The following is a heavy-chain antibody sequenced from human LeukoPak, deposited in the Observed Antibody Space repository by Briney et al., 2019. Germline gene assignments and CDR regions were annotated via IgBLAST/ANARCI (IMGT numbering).Heavy chain of an antibody. CDR2: IFTGGTS. CDR1: GFTVRSNY. D-gene: IGHD3-10*02. J-gene: IGHJ6*04. Sequence: GGSLRLSCAASGFTVRSNYMTWVRQAPGKGLEWVSLIFTGGTSYYADSVKGRFTISRDNAKNSLYLQMNSLRAEDTAVYYCAELGITMIGGVWGKGTTVTISS. V-gene: IGHV3-53*01. CDR3: AELGITMIGGV.